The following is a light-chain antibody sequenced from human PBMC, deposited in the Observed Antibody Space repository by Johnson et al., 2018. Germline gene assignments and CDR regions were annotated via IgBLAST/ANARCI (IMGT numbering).Light chain of an antibody. V-gene: IGLV1-51*02. CDR1: SSNIGNNY. Sequence: QSVLTQPPSVSAAPGQKVTISCSGSSSNIGNNYVSWYQQLPGTAPKLLIYENNKRPSGIPDRFSGSKSGTSATLAITGLKPGDEADYYCGTWDSSLSAGNVFGTGTKVTVL. CDR3: GTWDSSLSAGNV. J-gene: IGLJ1*01. CDR2: ENN.